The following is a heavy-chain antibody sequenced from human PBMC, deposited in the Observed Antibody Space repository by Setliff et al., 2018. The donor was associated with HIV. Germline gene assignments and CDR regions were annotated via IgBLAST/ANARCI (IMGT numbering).Heavy chain of an antibody. CDR1: GFTFDDYG. Sequence: GGSLRLSCAASGFTFDDYGMSWVRQAPGKGLEWVSGINWNGGSTGYADFVKGRFTISRDNAKNSLYLQMNSLRAEDTALYYCARGTTVTSPYYFDYWGQGTLVTVSS. J-gene: IGHJ4*02. CDR3: ARGTTVTSPYYFDY. CDR2: INWNGGST. V-gene: IGHV3-20*04. D-gene: IGHD4-17*01.